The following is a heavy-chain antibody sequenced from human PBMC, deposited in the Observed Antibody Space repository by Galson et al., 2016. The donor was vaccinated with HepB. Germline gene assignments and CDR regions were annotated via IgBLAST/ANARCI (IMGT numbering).Heavy chain of an antibody. Sequence: SLRLSCAASGFTVGVNFMTWLRQAPGKGLECVSVIYSGGDTYYTDSVKGRFTISRDNSKNTLFLQMNSLRVEDTAVCYCARKTDSHGYGYGAFWGQGTLVTVSS. CDR3: ARKTDSHGYGYGAF. J-gene: IGHJ4*02. D-gene: IGHD3-22*01. CDR1: GFTVGVNF. CDR2: IYSGGDT. V-gene: IGHV3-53*01.